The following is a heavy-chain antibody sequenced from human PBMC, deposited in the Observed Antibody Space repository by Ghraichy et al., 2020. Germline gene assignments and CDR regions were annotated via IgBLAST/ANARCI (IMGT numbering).Heavy chain of an antibody. CDR3: ARDSGRGGWYYYGMDV. V-gene: IGHV3-48*04. CDR1: GFTFSSYS. J-gene: IGHJ6*02. D-gene: IGHD1-26*01. CDR2: ISRSSPTI. Sequence: GESLNISCAASGFTFSSYSMNWVRQAPGKGLEWVSYISRSSPTIYYADSVKGRFTISRDNAKNSLFLQMNSLRAEDTAVYYCARDSGRGGWYYYGMDVWGQGTTVTVSS.